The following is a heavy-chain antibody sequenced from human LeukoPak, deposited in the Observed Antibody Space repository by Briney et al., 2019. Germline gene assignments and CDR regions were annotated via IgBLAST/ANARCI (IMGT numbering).Heavy chain of an antibody. Sequence: SETLSLTCAVHGGSFSGYYWSWIRQPPGKGLEWIGEINHSGSTNYNPSLKSRVTISVDTSKNQFSLKLSSVTAADTAVYYCAKEADRADAFDIWGQGTMVTVSS. CDR2: INHSGST. V-gene: IGHV4-34*01. CDR3: AKEADRADAFDI. CDR1: GGSFSGYY. D-gene: IGHD3-10*01. J-gene: IGHJ3*02.